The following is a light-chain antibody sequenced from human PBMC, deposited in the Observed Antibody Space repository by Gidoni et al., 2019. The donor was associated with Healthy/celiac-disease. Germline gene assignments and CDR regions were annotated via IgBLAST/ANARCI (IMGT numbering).Light chain of an antibody. J-gene: IGLJ2*01. CDR2: GKN. V-gene: IGLV3-19*01. Sequence: SSELTQDPAVSVALGQTVRITCQGDSLRSYYASWYQQKPGQAPVLVIYGKNNRPSWIPDRFSGSSSGNTASLTITGAQAEDEADYYCNSRDSSGNPVVCGGGTKLTVL. CDR1: SLRSYY. CDR3: NSRDSSGNPVV.